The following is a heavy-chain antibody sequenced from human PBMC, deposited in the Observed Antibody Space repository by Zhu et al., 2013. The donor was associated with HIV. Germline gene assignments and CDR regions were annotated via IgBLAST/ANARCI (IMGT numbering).Heavy chain of an antibody. CDR2: INPSSGGT. V-gene: IGHV1-2*02. CDR3: ARDPETTATHGIYNWFDA. CDR1: GFSFTAYY. D-gene: IGHD4-17*01. Sequence: QVQLVQSGAEVKKPGASVKVSCKASGFSFTAYYIHWVRQAPGQGLEWMGWINPSSGGTFYAQKFQGRVTMTRDTSISTVYMEVKRLRSDDTAVYYCARDPETTATHGIYNWFDAWGQGTLVSVSS. J-gene: IGHJ5*02.